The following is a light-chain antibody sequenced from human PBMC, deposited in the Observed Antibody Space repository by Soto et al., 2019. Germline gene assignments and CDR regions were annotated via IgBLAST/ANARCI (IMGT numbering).Light chain of an antibody. Sequence: EIVMTQSPATLSVSPGERATLSCRASQSVSSNLAWYQQKPGQAPRLLIYNTSTRATGIPARFSGSGSGTEFTLTISSLQSEDFAVYYCQQYYTWLTFGGGTKVEIK. CDR2: NTS. CDR3: QQYYTWLT. CDR1: QSVSSN. J-gene: IGKJ4*01. V-gene: IGKV3-15*01.